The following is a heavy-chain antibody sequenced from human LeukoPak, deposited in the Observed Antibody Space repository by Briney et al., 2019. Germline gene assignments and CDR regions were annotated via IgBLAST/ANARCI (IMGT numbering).Heavy chain of an antibody. CDR2: ISSSSSTI. V-gene: IGHV3-48*03. CDR3: ANLALLLWFGEQASY. CDR1: GFTFSSYE. D-gene: IGHD3-10*01. Sequence: GGSLRLSCAASGFTFSSYEMNWVRQAPGKGLEWVSYISSSSSTIYYADSVKGRFTISRDNAKNSLYLQMNSLRAEDTAVYYCANLALLLWFGEQASYWGQGTLVTVSS. J-gene: IGHJ4*02.